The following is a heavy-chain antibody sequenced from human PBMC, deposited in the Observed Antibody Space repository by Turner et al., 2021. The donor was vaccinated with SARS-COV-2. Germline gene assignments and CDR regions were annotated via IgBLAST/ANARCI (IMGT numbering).Heavy chain of an antibody. CDR2: ISYDGSNK. CDR3: AKDGAPFLLYFGEPTFYFDY. V-gene: IGHV3-30*18. Sequence: QVQLVESGGGVVQPGRSLRLSCAASGFPFSSYGMHWFRQAAGKGLEWVAVISYDGSNKYYADSVKGRFTISRDNSKNTLYLQMNSLRAEDTAVYYCAKDGAPFLLYFGEPTFYFDYWGQGTLVTVSS. D-gene: IGHD3-10*01. J-gene: IGHJ4*02. CDR1: GFPFSSYG.